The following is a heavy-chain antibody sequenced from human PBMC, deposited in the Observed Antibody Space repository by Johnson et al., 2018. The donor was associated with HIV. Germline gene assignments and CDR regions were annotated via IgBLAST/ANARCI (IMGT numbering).Heavy chain of an antibody. CDR3: ASGWGIVVSDAFDI. Sequence: VQLVESGGGLVQPGRSLRLSCAASGFTFDDYAMHWVRQAPGKGLEWVSGISWNSGSIGDADSVKGRFTISRDNAKNSLYLQMNSLRAEDTAVYYCASGWGIVVSDAFDIWGQGTMVTVSS. CDR1: GFTFDDYA. V-gene: IGHV3-9*01. J-gene: IGHJ3*02. CDR2: ISWNSGSI. D-gene: IGHD6-19*01.